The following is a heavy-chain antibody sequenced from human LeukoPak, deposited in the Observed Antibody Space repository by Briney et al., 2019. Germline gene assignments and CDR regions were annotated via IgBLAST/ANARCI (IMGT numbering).Heavy chain of an antibody. CDR3: ARGLEWLTRRHTWFDP. V-gene: IGHV1-18*01. CDR2: ISAYNGNT. D-gene: IGHD3-3*01. Sequence: GASVKVSCKASGYTFTSHGISWVRQAPGQGLEWMGWISAYNGNTNYAQKLQGRVTMTTDTSTSTAYMELRSLRSDDTAVYYCARGLEWLTRRHTWFDPWGQGTLVTVSS. J-gene: IGHJ5*02. CDR1: GYTFTSHG.